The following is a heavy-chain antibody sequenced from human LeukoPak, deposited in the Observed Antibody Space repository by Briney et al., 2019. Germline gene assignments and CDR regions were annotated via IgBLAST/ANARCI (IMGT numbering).Heavy chain of an antibody. J-gene: IGHJ4*02. V-gene: IGHV3-21*01. CDR3: TRDPLRYLRVGHYDY. Sequence: KTGGSLRLSCAASGFTLSTSAMNWVRQVPGKGLEWVSSIDYDSSHIYYAASVRGRFTISRDNARDSVYLQMDSLRVEDTAVYYCTRDPLRYLRVGHYDYWGQGTLVAVSS. D-gene: IGHD3-9*01. CDR1: GFTLSTSA. CDR2: IDYDSSHI.